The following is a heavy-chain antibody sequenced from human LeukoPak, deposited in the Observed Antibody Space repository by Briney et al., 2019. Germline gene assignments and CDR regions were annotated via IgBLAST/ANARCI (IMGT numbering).Heavy chain of an antibody. CDR3: AMYDSSPT. V-gene: IGHV3-30*04. Sequence: GGSLRLSCAAAGFSFRDYAMHWVRQAPGKGLEWLAAISYDGSKENYAGSVKGRFTISRDNSKNTLYLKMNSLRTEDTAVYYCAMYDSSPTWGQGTLVTVSS. J-gene: IGHJ5*02. D-gene: IGHD6-13*01. CDR2: ISYDGSKE. CDR1: GFSFRDYA.